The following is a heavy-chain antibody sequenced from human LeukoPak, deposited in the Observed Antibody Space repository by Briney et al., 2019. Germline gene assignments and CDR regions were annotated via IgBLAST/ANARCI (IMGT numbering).Heavy chain of an antibody. V-gene: IGHV1-8*03. D-gene: IGHD2-2*01. Sequence: ASVKVSCKASGYTFTSYDINWVRQATGQGLEWMGWMNPNSGNTGYAQKFQGRVTITRNTSISTAYMELSSLRSDDTAVYYCARGVLGYCSSTSCRYYYYYYMDVWGKGTTVTVSS. CDR3: ARGVLGYCSSTSCRYYYYYYMDV. CDR2: MNPNSGNT. CDR1: GYTFTSYD. J-gene: IGHJ6*03.